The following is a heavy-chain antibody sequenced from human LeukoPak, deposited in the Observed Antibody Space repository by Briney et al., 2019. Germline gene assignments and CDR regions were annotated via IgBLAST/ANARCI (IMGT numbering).Heavy chain of an antibody. V-gene: IGHV4-31*03. CDR3: ERSHGGH. Sequence: SETLSLTCTVSGDSINSGDYHWSWIRRHPGKGLEWLGYISGSAFTYYNSVLKNRVTLSLNTYNNQFSLELRSVTEADTAICYCERSHGGHCGPVTLVAVSS. J-gene: IGHJ4*02. D-gene: IGHD3-10*01. CDR2: ISGSAFT. CDR1: GDSINSGDYH.